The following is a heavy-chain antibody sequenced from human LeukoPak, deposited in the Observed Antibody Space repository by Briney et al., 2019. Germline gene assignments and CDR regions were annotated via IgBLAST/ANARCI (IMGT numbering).Heavy chain of an antibody. CDR3: AKRADYYGSSGYTPFDY. V-gene: IGHV3-30*02. J-gene: IGHJ4*02. CDR1: GFTFSSHG. D-gene: IGHD3-22*01. CDR2: IRYDGSNK. Sequence: GGSLRLSCAASGFTFSSHGMHWVRQAPGKGLEWVAFIRYDGSNKYYGDSVKGLFTISRDNSKNTLYLQMNSLRAEDTAVYYCAKRADYYGSSGYTPFDYWGQGTLVTVSS.